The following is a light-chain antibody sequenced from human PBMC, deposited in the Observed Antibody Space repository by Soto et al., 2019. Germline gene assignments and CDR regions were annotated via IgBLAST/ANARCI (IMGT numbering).Light chain of an antibody. CDR1: SSDVGAYNY. V-gene: IGLV2-14*01. CDR2: EVT. Sequence: QSVLTQPASMSGSPGQSITISCTGTSSDVGAYNYVSWYQHHPGKAPKPMIYEVTNRPSGVSNRFSGSKSGNTASLTISGLQAEDEADYYCNSYTTNSNRVFGTGTKVTVL. CDR3: NSYTTNSNRV. J-gene: IGLJ1*01.